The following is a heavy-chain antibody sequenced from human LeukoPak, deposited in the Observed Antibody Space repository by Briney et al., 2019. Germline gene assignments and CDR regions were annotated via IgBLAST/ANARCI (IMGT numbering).Heavy chain of an antibody. D-gene: IGHD1-26*01. Sequence: SETLSLTCSVSGGSISSGGFYWSWIRQPPGKGLEWIGYIHNSGTTHYNPSLKSRVAISVDTSKNQFSLRLCSVTAADTAVYYCARDRVGALDYWGQGTLVTVSS. V-gene: IGHV4-31*03. J-gene: IGHJ4*02. CDR2: IHNSGTT. CDR1: GGSISSGGFY. CDR3: ARDRVGALDY.